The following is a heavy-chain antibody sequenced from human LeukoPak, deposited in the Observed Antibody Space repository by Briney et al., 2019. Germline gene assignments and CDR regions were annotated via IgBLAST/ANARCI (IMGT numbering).Heavy chain of an antibody. J-gene: IGHJ3*02. V-gene: IGHV3-7*01. CDR2: IKQDGSEK. CDR3: AREANPDYAFDI. D-gene: IGHD4/OR15-4a*01. Sequence: PGGSLRLSCAVSGFTFNSYWMSWVRQAPGRGLEWVANIKQDGSEKYYVDSVKGRFTISRDNAKNSLYLQMNSLRAEDTAVYYCAREANPDYAFDIWGQGTMVTVSS. CDR1: GFTFNSYW.